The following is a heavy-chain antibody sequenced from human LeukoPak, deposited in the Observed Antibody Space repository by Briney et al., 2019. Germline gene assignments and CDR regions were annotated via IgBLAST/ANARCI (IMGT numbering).Heavy chain of an antibody. J-gene: IGHJ5*02. CDR2: IDPYGST. CDR3: AGGSGYLITS. CDR1: GFTFSGYW. Sequence: GGSLRLSCAASGFTFSGYWMHWVRQAPGKGLVWVSRIDPYGSTSYADSVRDRFTISRDNAKNTLYLQMNSLRAEDTAVYYCAGGSGYLITSWGQGTLVTVSS. D-gene: IGHD3-9*01. V-gene: IGHV3-74*01.